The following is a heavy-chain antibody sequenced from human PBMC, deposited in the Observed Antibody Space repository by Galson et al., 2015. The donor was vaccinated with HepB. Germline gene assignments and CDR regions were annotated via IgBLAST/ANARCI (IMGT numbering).Heavy chain of an antibody. CDR3: TRSIKNKRGYSGYEPDY. D-gene: IGHD5-12*01. V-gene: IGHV3-49*04. CDR2: IRSKAYGGTT. J-gene: IGHJ4*02. CDR1: GFTFGDYA. Sequence: SLRLSCAASGFTFGDYAMSWVRQAPGKGLEWVGFIRSKAYGGTTEYAASVKGRFTISRDDSKGIAYLQMNSLKTEDTAVYYCTRSIKNKRGYSGYEPDYWGQGTLVTVSS.